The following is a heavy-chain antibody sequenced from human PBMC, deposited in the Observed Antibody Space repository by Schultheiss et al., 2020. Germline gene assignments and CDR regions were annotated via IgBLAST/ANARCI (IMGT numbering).Heavy chain of an antibody. CDR2: ISYDGSNK. V-gene: IGHV3-30*18. CDR1: GFTFSSYG. CDR3: AKASYYDFWSGYYPYNWFDP. J-gene: IGHJ5*02. D-gene: IGHD3-3*01. Sequence: GGSLRLSCAASGFTFSSYGMHWVRQAPGKGLEWVAVISYDGSNKYYADSVKGRFTISRDNSKNTLYLQMNSLRAEDTAVYYCAKASYYDFWSGYYPYNWFDPWGQGTLVTVSS.